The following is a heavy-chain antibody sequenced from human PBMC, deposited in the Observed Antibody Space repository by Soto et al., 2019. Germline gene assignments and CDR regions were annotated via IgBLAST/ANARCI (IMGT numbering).Heavy chain of an antibody. CDR3: ARERKIAWFGERGHYYGMDV. CDR2: INHSGST. J-gene: IGHJ6*02. D-gene: IGHD3-10*01. V-gene: IGHV4-34*01. CDR1: GGSFSGYY. Sequence: SETLSLTCAVYGGSFSGYYWSWIRQPPGKGLEWIGEINHSGSTNYNPSLKSRVTISVDTSKNQFSLKLSSVTAADTAVYYCARERKIAWFGERGHYYGMDVWGQGTTVTVSS.